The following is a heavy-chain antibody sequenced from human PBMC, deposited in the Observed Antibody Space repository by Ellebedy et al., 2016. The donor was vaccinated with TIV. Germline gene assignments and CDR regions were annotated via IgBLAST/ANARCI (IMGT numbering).Heavy chain of an antibody. D-gene: IGHD1-26*01. CDR3: ARDRSYSPTY. V-gene: IGHV3-30*04. J-gene: IGHJ4*02. CDR2: ISYDGNNK. Sequence: GGSLRLXCAASGFTFSNYAMNWVRQTPGKGLEWVAFISYDGNNKYYADSVKGRFTLSRDNSKNTLFLEMSSLRTEDTAVYYCARDRSYSPTYWGQGTLVTVSS. CDR1: GFTFSNYA.